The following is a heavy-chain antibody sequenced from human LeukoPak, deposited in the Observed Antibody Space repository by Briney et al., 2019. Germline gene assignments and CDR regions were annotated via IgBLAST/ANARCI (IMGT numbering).Heavy chain of an antibody. J-gene: IGHJ3*02. CDR3: ARPIISCSSTSCYAYAFDI. CDR2: MSYVAYYK. CDR1: RFTFSSYG. Sequence: PGGSLRLSCGVSRFTFSSYGMHWVRQAPGKGLEWVAVMSYVAYYKHCEDSVKGRFTISRDNSKNTLYLQMNNLRVEDTAVYYCARPIISCSSTSCYAYAFDIWVQGTMVTVSS. V-gene: IGHV3-30*03. D-gene: IGHD2-2*01.